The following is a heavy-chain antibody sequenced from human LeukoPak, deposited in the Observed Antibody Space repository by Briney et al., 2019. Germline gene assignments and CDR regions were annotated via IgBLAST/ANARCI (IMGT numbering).Heavy chain of an antibody. D-gene: IGHD2-21*02. CDR1: GFTFSSYW. Sequence: HPGGSLRLSCAASGFTFSSYWMTWVRQAPGKGLEWVANIKQDGSEKCYVDSLKGRFTISRDNAKNSLYLQMNSLTAEDTAVYYCARDTPVTAKDWGQGTLVTVSS. CDR2: IKQDGSEK. CDR3: ARDTPVTAKD. J-gene: IGHJ4*02. V-gene: IGHV3-7*01.